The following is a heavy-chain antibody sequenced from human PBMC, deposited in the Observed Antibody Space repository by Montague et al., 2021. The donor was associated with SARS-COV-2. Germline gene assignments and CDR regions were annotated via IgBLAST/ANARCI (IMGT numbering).Heavy chain of an antibody. J-gene: IGHJ4*02. D-gene: IGHD1-26*01. CDR3: VRDPAPGGGGTCYDY. V-gene: IGHV4-59*02. CDR2: VFYSRSS. CDR1: GGSVSHDF. Sequence: SETLSLTCTVSGGSVSHDFWTWIRQPPGGGLEWIGYVFYSRSSXXXPSXXXRVSIAVDTSTNQFSLRLRTATAADTAIYYCVRDPAPGGGGTCYDYWGQGALVAVSS.